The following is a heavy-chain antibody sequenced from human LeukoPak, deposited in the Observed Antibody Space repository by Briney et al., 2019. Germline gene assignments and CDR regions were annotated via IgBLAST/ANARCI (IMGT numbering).Heavy chain of an antibody. CDR1: GGTFSSYA. Sequence: SVKVSCKASGGTFSSYAISWVRQAPGQGLAWMGGIIPIFGTANYAQKFQGRVTITADESTSTAYMELSSLRSEDTAVYYCAREVGTGSSSWYSYIDYWGQETLVTVSS. J-gene: IGHJ4*02. CDR3: AREVGTGSSSWYSYIDY. CDR2: IIPIFGTA. V-gene: IGHV1-69*13. D-gene: IGHD6-13*01.